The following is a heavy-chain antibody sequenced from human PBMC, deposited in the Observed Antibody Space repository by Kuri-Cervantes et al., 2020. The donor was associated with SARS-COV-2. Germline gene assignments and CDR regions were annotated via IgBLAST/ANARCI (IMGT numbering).Heavy chain of an antibody. D-gene: IGHD2-21*01. Sequence: GESLKISCAASGFTFISTAMHWVRQAPGKGLEWVAVISYDGSTKYYADSVKVRFTISRDNSKDTLSLQMNSLRAEDTALYYCVKDRQGLGYSGMDVWGPGATVTVSS. CDR3: VKDRQGLGYSGMDV. CDR2: ISYDGSTK. V-gene: IGHV3-30*18. J-gene: IGHJ6*01. CDR1: GFTFISTA.